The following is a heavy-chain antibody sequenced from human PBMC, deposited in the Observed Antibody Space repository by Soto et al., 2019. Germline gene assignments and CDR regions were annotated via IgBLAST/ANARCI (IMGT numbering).Heavy chain of an antibody. J-gene: IGHJ4*02. Sequence: PSETLSLTCAVHGGSFRGYHWTWIRQPPGKGLEWIGEINNSGSTNDNPSLKSRVTISRDTSKNQFFLSLRCVTAADTAIYYCARGGYTSGWFRFWGQGILVTVSS. CDR2: INNSGST. D-gene: IGHD6-19*01. V-gene: IGHV4-34*01. CDR3: ARGGYTSGWFRF. CDR1: GGSFRGYH.